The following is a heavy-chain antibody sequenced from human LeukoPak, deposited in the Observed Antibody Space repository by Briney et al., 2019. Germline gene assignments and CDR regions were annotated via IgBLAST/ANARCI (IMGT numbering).Heavy chain of an antibody. CDR2: ISSSSSYI. CDR1: GFTFSSYS. D-gene: IGHD1-26*01. CDR3: ARDRWELPSYFDY. J-gene: IGHJ4*02. V-gene: IGHV3-21*01. Sequence: KPGGSLRLSCAASGFTFSSYSMNWVRQAPGKGLEWVSSISSSSSYIYYADSVKGRFTISRDNAKNSLYLQMNSLRAEDTAVYYCARDRWELPSYFDYGGQGTLVTVSS.